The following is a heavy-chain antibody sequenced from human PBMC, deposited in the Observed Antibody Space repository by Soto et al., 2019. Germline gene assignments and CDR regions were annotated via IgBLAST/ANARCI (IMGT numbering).Heavy chain of an antibody. Sequence: PGESLKISCKGSGYSFTSYWISWVRQMPGKGLEWMGRIDPSDSYTNYSPSFQGHVTISADKSISTAYLQWSSLKASDTAMYYCARHAGYSSGWYRTGHYYCGMDVWGQGTTVTVSS. CDR2: IDPSDSYT. V-gene: IGHV5-10-1*01. J-gene: IGHJ6*02. D-gene: IGHD6-19*01. CDR3: ARHAGYSSGWYRTGHYYCGMDV. CDR1: GYSFTSYW.